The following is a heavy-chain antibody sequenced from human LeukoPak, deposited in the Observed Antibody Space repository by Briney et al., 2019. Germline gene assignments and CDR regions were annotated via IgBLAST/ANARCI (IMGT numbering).Heavy chain of an antibody. Sequence: GGSLRPSCAASGFIFSDYGMHWVRQAPGKGLEWVTMVRNDGGDKYYADSVRGRFTISRDNSKNTLYLQMNSLRPEDTAVYYCAEHYYGSGSQKYYFDYWGQGTLVTVSS. J-gene: IGHJ4*02. CDR1: GFIFSDYG. CDR2: VRNDGGDK. V-gene: IGHV3-30*02. D-gene: IGHD3-10*01. CDR3: AEHYYGSGSQKYYFDY.